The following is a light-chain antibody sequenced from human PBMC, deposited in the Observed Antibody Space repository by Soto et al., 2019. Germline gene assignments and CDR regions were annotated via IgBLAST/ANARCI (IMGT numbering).Light chain of an antibody. CDR2: KAS. V-gene: IGKV1-5*03. CDR3: QQYNSYSYT. Sequence: DIQMTQSPSTLSASVGDRVTITCRASQSISNWLAWYQQKPGKAPKLLIYKASSLESGVPSRFSGSGSRTEFTLTISSLQSDDFATYYCQQYNSYSYTFGQGTKLEIK. CDR1: QSISNW. J-gene: IGKJ2*01.